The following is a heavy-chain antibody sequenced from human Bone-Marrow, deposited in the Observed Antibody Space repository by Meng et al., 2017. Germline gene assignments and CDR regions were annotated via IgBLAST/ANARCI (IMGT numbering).Heavy chain of an antibody. CDR3: ARDPISGWYRSRFDP. Sequence: ASVKVSCKASGYTFTRHGISWVRQAPGQGLEWMGRINPNSGGTNYAQKFQGRVTMTRDTSISTAYMELSRLRSDDTAVYYCARDPISGWYRSRFDPWGQGTLVTVSS. V-gene: IGHV1-2*06. J-gene: IGHJ5*02. CDR2: INPNSGGT. D-gene: IGHD6-19*01. CDR1: GYTFTRHG.